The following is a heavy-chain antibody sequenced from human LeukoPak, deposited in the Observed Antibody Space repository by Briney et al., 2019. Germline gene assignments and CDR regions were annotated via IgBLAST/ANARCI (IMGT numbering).Heavy chain of an antibody. J-gene: IGHJ4*02. V-gene: IGHV3-30*02. CDR3: AKDREGSGSGGFDY. CDR2: IRYDGTNE. Sequence: GGPLTLSCAASGFTLSSYGMLWVRQAPGKGREWVAFIRYDGTNEYYADSVKGRFTISRDNSKNTLYLQMNSLRAEDTAVYYCAKDREGSGSGGFDYWGQGILVTVSS. D-gene: IGHD1-26*01. CDR1: GFTLSSYG.